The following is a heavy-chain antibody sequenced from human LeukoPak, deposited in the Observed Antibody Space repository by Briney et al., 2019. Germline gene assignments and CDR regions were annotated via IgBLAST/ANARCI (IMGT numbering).Heavy chain of an antibody. D-gene: IGHD5-12*01. CDR1: GFTFSSYW. J-gene: IGHJ4*02. CDR2: IKQDGSEK. V-gene: IGHV3-7*03. Sequence: GGSLRLSCAASGFTFSSYWMSWVRQAPGKGLEWVANIKQDGSEKYYVDSVKGRFTISRDNTKNSLYLQMNSLRAEDTAVYYCAKGGLLVASFDYWGQGTLVTVSS. CDR3: AKGGLLVASFDY.